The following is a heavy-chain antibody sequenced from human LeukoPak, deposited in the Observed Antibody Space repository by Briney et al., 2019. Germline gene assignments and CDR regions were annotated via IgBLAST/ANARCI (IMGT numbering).Heavy chain of an antibody. CDR1: GFTFSSYG. V-gene: IGHV3-30*18. D-gene: IGHD3-9*01. CDR3: AKGFLLASGNDY. Sequence: GGSLRLSCAASGFTFSSYGIHWVHQAPGKGLEWVAVISNDGSNKYYADSVKGRFTISRDNSKNTLYLQMSSLRAEDTAVYYCAKGFLLASGNDYWGQGTLVTVSS. CDR2: ISNDGSNK. J-gene: IGHJ4*02.